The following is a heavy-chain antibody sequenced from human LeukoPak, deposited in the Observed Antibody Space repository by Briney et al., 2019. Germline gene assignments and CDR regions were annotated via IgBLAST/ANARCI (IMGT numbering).Heavy chain of an antibody. CDR1: GFTFSSYN. J-gene: IGHJ4*02. Sequence: GGSLRLSCAASGFTFSSYNVNWVRQAPGKGLEWVSFISSRSSYIYYADSVKGRFTISRDNAKNSLYLQMNSLRAEDTAVYYCARTYDSGGYAFYFDYWGQGTLVTVSS. V-gene: IGHV3-21*01. D-gene: IGHD3-22*01. CDR3: ARTYDSGGYAFYFDY. CDR2: ISSRSSYI.